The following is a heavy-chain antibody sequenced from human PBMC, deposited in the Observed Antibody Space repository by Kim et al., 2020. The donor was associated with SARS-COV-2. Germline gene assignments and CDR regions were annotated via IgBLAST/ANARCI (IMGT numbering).Heavy chain of an antibody. D-gene: IGHD3-3*01. CDR3: ARGRITIFGVVTEFDY. J-gene: IGHJ4*02. V-gene: IGHV4-31*02. Sequence: PKSRVTISVDTSKSQFSLELSSGTAADTAVYYCARGRITIFGVVTEFDYWGQGTLVTVSS.